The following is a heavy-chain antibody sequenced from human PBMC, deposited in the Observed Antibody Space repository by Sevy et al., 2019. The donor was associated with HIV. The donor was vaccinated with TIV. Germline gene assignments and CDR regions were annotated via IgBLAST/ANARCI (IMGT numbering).Heavy chain of an antibody. V-gene: IGHV3-33*08. J-gene: IGHJ4*02. D-gene: IGHD3-10*01. CDR3: ARDKGEYYFDY. CDR2: IWFDGSNK. Sequence: GGSLRLSCAASGFTFSSYGMHWVRQAPGKGLEWVAVIWFDGSNKYYADSVKGRFTNSRDNSKNTLYLQMNSLRAEDTAVYYCARDKGEYYFDYWGQGTLVTVSS. CDR1: GFTFSSYG.